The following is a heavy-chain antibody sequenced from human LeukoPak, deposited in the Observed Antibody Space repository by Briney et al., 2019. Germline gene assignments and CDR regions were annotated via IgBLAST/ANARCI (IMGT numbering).Heavy chain of an antibody. CDR2: ISGSGGST. Sequence: GGSLRLSCAASGFTFTSYAMSWVRQAPGKGLKWVSAISGSGGSTSYADSVKGRFTISRDNSKNTLFLQMSSLRAEDTAVYYCATEYYDILTGYFDYWGQGTLVTVSS. CDR3: ATEYYDILTGYFDY. D-gene: IGHD3-9*01. J-gene: IGHJ4*02. CDR1: GFTFTSYA. V-gene: IGHV3-23*01.